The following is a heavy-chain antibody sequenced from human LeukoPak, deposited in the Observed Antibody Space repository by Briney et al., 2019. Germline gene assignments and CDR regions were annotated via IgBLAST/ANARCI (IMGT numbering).Heavy chain of an antibody. Sequence: ASVKVSCKASGYTSSGYGFSWVRQAPGQGLEWMGWISAYSGNTKYAQKYQARVTLTTDTSTSTAYMELRSLRSDDTAVYYCARGGGSYGDYSLWLGYWGQGTLVTVSS. J-gene: IGHJ4*02. CDR3: ARGGGSYGDYSLWLGY. V-gene: IGHV1-18*01. CDR1: GYTSSGYG. D-gene: IGHD4-17*01. CDR2: ISAYSGNT.